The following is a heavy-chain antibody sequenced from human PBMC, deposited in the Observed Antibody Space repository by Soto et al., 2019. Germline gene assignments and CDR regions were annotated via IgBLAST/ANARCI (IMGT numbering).Heavy chain of an antibody. D-gene: IGHD5-18*01. CDR2: IVVVSGNI. CDR3: EAGDSYGPYYYYGMDV. V-gene: IGHV1-58*02. Sequence: QMQLVQSGPEVKKPGTSVKVSCKASGFTFTSSAMQWVRHARGQRLEWIGGIVVVSGNINYAQKFQERVTIARDMSTSTTYMELSSLRSEDTAVYYCEAGDSYGPYYYYGMDVWGQGTTVTVSS. J-gene: IGHJ6*02. CDR1: GFTFTSSA.